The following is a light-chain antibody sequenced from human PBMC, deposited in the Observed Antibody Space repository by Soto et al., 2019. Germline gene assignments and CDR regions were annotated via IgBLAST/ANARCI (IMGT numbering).Light chain of an antibody. CDR1: QNINNY. CDR3: QQSYSTLRGT. J-gene: IGKJ1*01. CDR2: AAS. Sequence: DVQMTQSPSSLSASVGDRVTITCRASQNINNYLNWYQQKPGKAPKLLIYAASGLQSGVPSRFSGSGAGTEFTLTISSLQPEDCATYYCQQSYSTLRGTFGQGTKVEIK. V-gene: IGKV1-39*01.